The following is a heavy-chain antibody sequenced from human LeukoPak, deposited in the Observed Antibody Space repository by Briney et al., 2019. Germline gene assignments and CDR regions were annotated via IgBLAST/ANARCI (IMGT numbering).Heavy chain of an antibody. CDR3: ARDNGAAAVNFDY. V-gene: IGHV3-11*04. CDR2: ISSSGSTI. J-gene: IGHJ4*02. D-gene: IGHD6-13*01. Sequence: GGSLRLSCAASGFTFSDYYMSWIRQAPGKGLEWVSYISSSGSTIYYADSVKGRFTISRDNAKNSLYLQMNSLRAEDTAVHYCARDNGAAAVNFDYWGQGTLVTVSS. CDR1: GFTFSDYY.